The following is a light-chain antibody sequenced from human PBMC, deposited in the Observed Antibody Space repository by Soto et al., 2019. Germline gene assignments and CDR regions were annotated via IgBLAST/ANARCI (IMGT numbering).Light chain of an antibody. J-gene: IGLJ1*01. V-gene: IGLV2-14*01. CDR2: DVS. CDR3: SSYTTTNTSCV. CDR1: SNDVGGYNY. Sequence: QSVLTXPAXVSGSPGQSITISCTGTSNDVGGYNYVSWYQQYPDKAPTLIIYDVSNRPSGVSTRFSGSKSGNRASLTISGLQAEDEADYYCSSYTTTNTSCVFGTGTKVTVL.